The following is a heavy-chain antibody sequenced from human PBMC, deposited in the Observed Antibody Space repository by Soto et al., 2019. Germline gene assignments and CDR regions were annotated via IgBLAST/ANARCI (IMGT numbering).Heavy chain of an antibody. CDR3: ARIQSGQVSP. CDR2: IYYSGST. J-gene: IGHJ5*02. D-gene: IGHD4-4*01. Sequence: PSETLSLTCTVSGGSISSYYWSWIRQPPGKGLEWIGYIYYSGSTNYNPSLKCRVTISVDTSKNQFSLKLSSVTAADTAVYYCARIQSGQVSPWGQGTLVTVSS. V-gene: IGHV4-59*01. CDR1: GGSISSYY.